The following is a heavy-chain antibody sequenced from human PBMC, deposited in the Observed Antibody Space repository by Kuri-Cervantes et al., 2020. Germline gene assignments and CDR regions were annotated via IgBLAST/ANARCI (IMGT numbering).Heavy chain of an antibody. CDR2: ISHSGST. Sequence: SQTLSLTCAVYGGSFSGYYWSWIRQPPGKGLEWIGEISHSGSTNYNPSLKSRVTISVDTSKNQFSLKLSSVTAADTAVYYCASNYYDSSGYLIDIWGQGTMVTVSS. CDR3: ASNYYDSSGYLIDI. J-gene: IGHJ3*02. D-gene: IGHD3-22*01. V-gene: IGHV4-34*01. CDR1: GGSFSGYY.